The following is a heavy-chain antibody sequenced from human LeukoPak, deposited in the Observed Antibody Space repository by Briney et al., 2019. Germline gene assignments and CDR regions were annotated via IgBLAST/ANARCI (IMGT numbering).Heavy chain of an antibody. Sequence: PGGSLRLSCAASGFTFSSYGMSWVRQAPGKGLEWVSSIDSSSSYIFYADSMKGRFTISRDNAKNSLYLQMDSLRAEDTAMYFCAKGNVMGGRGFDYWGQGTLVTVSS. J-gene: IGHJ4*02. CDR1: GFTFSSYG. CDR3: AKGNVMGGRGFDY. V-gene: IGHV3-21*06. D-gene: IGHD3-16*01. CDR2: IDSSSSYI.